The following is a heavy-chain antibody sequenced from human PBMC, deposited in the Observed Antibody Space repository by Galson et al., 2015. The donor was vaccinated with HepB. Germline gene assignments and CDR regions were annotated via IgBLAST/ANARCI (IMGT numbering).Heavy chain of an antibody. CDR2: IYYSGST. V-gene: IGHV4-59*01. J-gene: IGHJ3*02. D-gene: IGHD3-16*02. CDR1: SGSISTYY. CDR3: ARVRTVGGSHHDSFDI. Sequence: LSLTCTVSSGSISTYYWGWIRQPPGKGLEWIGYIYYSGSTNYNPSLKSRVTISVDTSKNQFSLKLSSVTAADTAVYYCARVRTVGGSHHDSFDIWGQGTTVTVSS.